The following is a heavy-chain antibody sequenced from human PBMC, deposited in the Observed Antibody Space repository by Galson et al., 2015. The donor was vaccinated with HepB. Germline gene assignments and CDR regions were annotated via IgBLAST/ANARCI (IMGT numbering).Heavy chain of an antibody. CDR1: GFTFSNAW. V-gene: IGHV3-15*01. Sequence: SLRLSCAASGFTFSNAWMSWVRQAPGKGLEWVGRIKSKTDGGTTDYAAPVKGRFTISRDDSKNTLYLQMNSLKTEDTAVYYCTTVLYCGGDCSPDFDYWGQGTLVTVSS. J-gene: IGHJ4*02. CDR3: TTVLYCGGDCSPDFDY. CDR2: IKSKTDGGTT. D-gene: IGHD2-21*02.